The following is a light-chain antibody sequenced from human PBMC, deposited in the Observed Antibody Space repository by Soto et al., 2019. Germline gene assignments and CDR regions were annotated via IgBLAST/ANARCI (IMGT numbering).Light chain of an antibody. CDR2: GAS. CDR3: QQRSNWPPIT. Sequence: EIVMTQSPGTLSVSPGERATLSCRASQGIKDYVAWFQQKPGQAPRLLIYGASTRATAIPARFSGSGSGTDFTLTISSLEPEDFAVYYCQQRSNWPPITFGQGTRLEIK. J-gene: IGKJ5*01. CDR1: QGIKDY. V-gene: IGKV3-11*01.